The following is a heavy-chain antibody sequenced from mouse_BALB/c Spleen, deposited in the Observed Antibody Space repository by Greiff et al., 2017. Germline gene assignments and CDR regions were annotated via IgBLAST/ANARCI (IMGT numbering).Heavy chain of an antibody. CDR2: ISSGSSTI. D-gene: IGHD4-1*01. Sequence: EVQLVESGGGLVQPGGSRKLSCAASGFTFSSFGMHWVRQAPEKGLEWVAYISSGSSTIYYADTVKGRFTISRDNPKNTLFLQMTSLRSEDTAMYYCARWGNWDVGDFAYWGQGTLVTVSA. CDR1: GFTFSSFG. J-gene: IGHJ3*01. CDR3: ARWGNWDVGDFAY. V-gene: IGHV5-17*02.